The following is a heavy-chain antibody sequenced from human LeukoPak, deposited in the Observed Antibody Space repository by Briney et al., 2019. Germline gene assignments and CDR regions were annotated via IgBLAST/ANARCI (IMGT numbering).Heavy chain of an antibody. J-gene: IGHJ3*02. CDR2: KNPNSGNT. CDR3: ARRLGIMITFGGVISYAFDI. Sequence: ASVKVSFKSSRYTFTSYDINWVRPATGQGREWMGWKNPNSGNTGYAQKFQGRVTMTRNTSISTAYMQLSSLRSEDTAVYYCARRLGIMITFGGVISYAFDIWGQGTMVTVSS. V-gene: IGHV1-8*01. D-gene: IGHD3-16*02. CDR1: RYTFTSYD.